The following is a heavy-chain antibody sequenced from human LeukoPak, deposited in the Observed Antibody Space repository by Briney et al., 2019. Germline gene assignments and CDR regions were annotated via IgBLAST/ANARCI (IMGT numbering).Heavy chain of an antibody. Sequence: SETLSLTCTVSGGSISSYYWSWIRQPPGKGLEWIGYIYYSGSTNYNPSLKNRVTISVDTSKNQFSLKLSSVTAADTAVYYCARLRGWVYSYGLDYWGQGTLVTVSS. J-gene: IGHJ4*02. CDR3: ARLRGWVYSYGLDY. CDR2: IYYSGST. V-gene: IGHV4-59*08. D-gene: IGHD5-18*01. CDR1: GGSISSYY.